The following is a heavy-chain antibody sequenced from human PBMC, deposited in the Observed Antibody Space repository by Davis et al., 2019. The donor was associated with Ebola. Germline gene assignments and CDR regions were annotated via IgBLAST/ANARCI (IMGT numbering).Heavy chain of an antibody. CDR1: GFTFSSYW. D-gene: IGHD1-26*01. V-gene: IGHV3-7*01. CDR2: IKQDGSEK. Sequence: GESLKISCAASGFTFSSYWMSWVRQAPGKGLEWVANIKQDGSEKYYVDSVKGRFTISRDNAKNSLYLQMNSLRDEDTAVYYCARAGPSRGATVGYWGPGTLVTVSS. CDR3: ARAGPSRGATVGY. J-gene: IGHJ4*02.